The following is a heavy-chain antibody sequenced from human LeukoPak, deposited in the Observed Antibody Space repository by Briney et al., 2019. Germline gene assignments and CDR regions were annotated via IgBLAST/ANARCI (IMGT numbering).Heavy chain of an antibody. CDR3: ARQGGSYYEIDY. J-gene: IGHJ4*02. CDR2: IIPILGIA. V-gene: IGHV1-69*04. CDR1: GGTFSSYA. D-gene: IGHD1-26*01. Sequence: GASVKVSCKASGGTFSSYAISWVRQAPGQGLEWMGMIIPILGIANYAQKFQGRVTITADKSTSTAYMELSSLRSEDTAVYYCARQGGSYYEIDYWGQGTLVTVSS.